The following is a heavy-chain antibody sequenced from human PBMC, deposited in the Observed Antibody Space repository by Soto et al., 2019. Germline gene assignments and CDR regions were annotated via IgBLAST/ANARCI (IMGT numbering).Heavy chain of an antibody. D-gene: IGHD7-27*01. J-gene: IGHJ4*02. CDR3: ARVPRDNWGSYFDY. CDR1: GFTFSRYW. CDR2: IKQDGSEK. V-gene: IGHV3-7*03. Sequence: PGGSLRLSCAASGFTFSRYWMTWVRQAPGKGLEWVANIKQDGSEKYYVDSVKGRFTISRDNAKNSLYLQVNSLRADDTAVYYCARVPRDNWGSYFDYWGQGTLVTVSS.